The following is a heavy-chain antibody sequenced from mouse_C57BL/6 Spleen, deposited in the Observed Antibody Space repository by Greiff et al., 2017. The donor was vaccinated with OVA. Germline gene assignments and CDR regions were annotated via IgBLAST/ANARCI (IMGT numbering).Heavy chain of an antibody. V-gene: IGHV5-4*01. CDR1: GFTFSSYA. Sequence: EVHLVESGGGLVKPGGSLKLSCAASGFTFSSYAMSWVRQTPEKRLEWVATISDGGSYTYYPDNVKGRFTISRDNAKNNLYLQMSHLKSEDTAMYYCARDQDDGGFDYWGQGTTLTVSS. CDR3: ARDQDDGGFDY. D-gene: IGHD2-12*01. CDR2: ISDGGSYT. J-gene: IGHJ2*01.